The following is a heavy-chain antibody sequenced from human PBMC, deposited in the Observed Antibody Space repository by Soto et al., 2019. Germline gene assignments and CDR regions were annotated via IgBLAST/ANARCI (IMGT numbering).Heavy chain of an antibody. CDR1: GGSISSYY. CDR3: ARDLTSDIVVVPAAMRKKQGDYGMDV. Sequence: SETLSLTCTVSGGSISSYYWSWIRQPLGKGLEWIGYIYYSGSTNYNPSLKSRVTISVDTSKNQFSLKLSSVTAADTAVYYCARDLTSDIVVVPAAMRKKQGDYGMDVWGQGTTVTVSS. V-gene: IGHV4-59*01. D-gene: IGHD2-2*01. J-gene: IGHJ6*02. CDR2: IYYSGST.